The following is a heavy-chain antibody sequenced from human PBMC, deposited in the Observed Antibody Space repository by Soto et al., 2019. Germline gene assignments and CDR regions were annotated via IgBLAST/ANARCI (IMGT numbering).Heavy chain of an antibody. CDR1: GGSFSGYY. CDR3: ARSRRLQQQLVQKAFDI. D-gene: IGHD6-13*01. V-gene: IGHV4-34*01. Sequence: SETLSLTCAVYGGSFSGYYWSWIRQPPGKGLEWIGEINHSGSTNYNPSLKSRVTISVDTSKNQFSLKLSSVTAADTAVYYCARSRRLQQQLVQKAFDIWGQGTVVTVSS. J-gene: IGHJ3*02. CDR2: INHSGST.